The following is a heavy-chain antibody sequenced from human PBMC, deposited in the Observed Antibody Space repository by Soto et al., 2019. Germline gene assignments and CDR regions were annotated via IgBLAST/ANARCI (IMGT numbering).Heavy chain of an antibody. J-gene: IGHJ4*02. CDR1: GFTFSSYG. CDR2: ISYDGSNK. Sequence: QVQLVESGGGVVQPGRCLRLYCAASGFTFSSYGMPWVRQAPGKGLEWVAVISYDGSNKYYADSVKGRFTISRDNSKNTMYLQMNSLRAEDTAVYYCAKDTPLEYSSGWYGDYFDYWGQGTLVTVSS. CDR3: AKDTPLEYSSGWYGDYFDY. V-gene: IGHV3-30*18. D-gene: IGHD6-19*01.